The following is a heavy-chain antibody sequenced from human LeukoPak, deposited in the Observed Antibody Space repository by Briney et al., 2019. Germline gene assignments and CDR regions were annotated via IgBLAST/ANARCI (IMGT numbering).Heavy chain of an antibody. CDR3: ARDTLTDFDY. CDR2: ISSSSGYI. V-gene: IGHV3-21*01. J-gene: IGHJ4*02. D-gene: IGHD4/OR15-4a*01. CDR1: GFTFSSYS. Sequence: GGSLRLSCAASGFTFSSYSMNWVRQAPGKGLEWVSSISSSSGYIYYADSVKGRFTISRDNAKNSLYLQMNSLRAEDTAVYYCARDTLTDFDYWGQGTLVTVSS.